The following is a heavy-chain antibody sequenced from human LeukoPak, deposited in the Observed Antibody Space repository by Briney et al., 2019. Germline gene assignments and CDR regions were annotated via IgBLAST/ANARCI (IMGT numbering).Heavy chain of an antibody. CDR1: GGTFSSYA. CDR2: IIPIFGTA. J-gene: IGHJ6*03. CDR3: ARDYLRYCTNGVCAQPLYYYMDV. D-gene: IGHD2-8*01. Sequence: GASVKVSCKASGGTFSSYAISWVRQAPGQGLEWMGGIIPIFGTANYAQKFQGRVTITTDESTSTAYMELSSLRSEDTAVYYCARDYLRYCTNGVCAQPLYYYMDVWGKGTTVTVSS. V-gene: IGHV1-69*05.